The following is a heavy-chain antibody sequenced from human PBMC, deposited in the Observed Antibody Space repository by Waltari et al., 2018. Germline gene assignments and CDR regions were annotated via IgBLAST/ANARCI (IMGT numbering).Heavy chain of an antibody. CDR2: IYYSVST. CDR1: GGSISSYY. D-gene: IGHD4-4*01. CDR3: ARDNTVRYFDY. Sequence: QVQLQESGPGLVKPSETLSLTCTVSGGSISSYYWSWIRQPPGKGLEWIGYIYYSVSTNYNPALKSRVTISVDTSKNQFSLKLSSVTAADTAVYYCARDNTVRYFDYWGQGTLVTVSS. V-gene: IGHV4-59*01. J-gene: IGHJ4*02.